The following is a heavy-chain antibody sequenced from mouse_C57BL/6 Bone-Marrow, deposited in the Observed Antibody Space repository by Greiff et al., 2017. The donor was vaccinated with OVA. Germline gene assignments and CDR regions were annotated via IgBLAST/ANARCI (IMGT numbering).Heavy chain of an antibody. CDR1: GYAFSSYW. V-gene: IGHV1-80*01. CDR3: ARRGDSNYEDY. Sequence: QVQLKESGAELVKPGASVKISCKASGYAFSSYWMNWVKQRPGKGLEWIGQIYPGDGDTNYNGKFKGKATLTADKSSSTAYMQLSSLTSEDAAVYFCARRGDSNYEDYWGQGTTLTVSS. CDR2: IYPGDGDT. D-gene: IGHD2-5*01. J-gene: IGHJ2*01.